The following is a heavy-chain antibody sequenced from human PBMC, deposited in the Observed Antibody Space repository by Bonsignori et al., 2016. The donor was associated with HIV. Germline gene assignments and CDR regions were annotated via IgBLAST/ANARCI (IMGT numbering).Heavy chain of an antibody. V-gene: IGHV4-39*07. D-gene: IGHD3-22*01. CDR2: IYYSGSA. CDR1: GGSISTSTYY. J-gene: IGHJ6*03. Sequence: QLQLQESGPGLVKPSETLSLTCTVSGGSISTSTYYWGWIRQPPGKGLEWIGSIYYSGSAYYNPSLKSRVTISVDTSKNQFSLKLSSVTAADTAVYYCAREEDYYDSGEHYHYYYMAVWGKGTTVTV. CDR3: AREEDYYDSGEHYHYYYMAV.